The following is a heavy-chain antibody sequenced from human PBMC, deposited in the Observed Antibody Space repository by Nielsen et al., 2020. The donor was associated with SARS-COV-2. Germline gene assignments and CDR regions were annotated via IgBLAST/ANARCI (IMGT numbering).Heavy chain of an antibody. J-gene: IGHJ6*02. CDR2: ISPSGGNT. CDR3: ARSPNPVQLERPYYHYGMDV. CDR1: GYVFTSYW. V-gene: IGHV1-46*01. Sequence: ASVKVSCKASGYVFTSYWIHWVRQAPGQGLEWVGYISPSGGNTKYAQKFQGRLTITRDTSTNTVYMELSSLRAEDTAVYYCARSPNPVQLERPYYHYGMDVWGQGTTVTVSS. D-gene: IGHD1-1*01.